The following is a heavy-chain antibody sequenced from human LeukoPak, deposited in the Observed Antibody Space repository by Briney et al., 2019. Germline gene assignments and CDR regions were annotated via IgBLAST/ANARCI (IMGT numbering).Heavy chain of an antibody. CDR2: ISAYNRVT. Sequence: ASVKVSCKASGYTFSNYGISWVRQTPGQGLEWMGWISAYNRVTNYAQKFQGRVTVTTDTSTSTAYMELRSLRSDDTAVYYCARSGSGHYYYYMDVWGKGTTVTISS. CDR1: GYTFSNYG. V-gene: IGHV1-18*01. J-gene: IGHJ6*03. CDR3: ARSGSGHYYYYMDV. D-gene: IGHD3-10*01.